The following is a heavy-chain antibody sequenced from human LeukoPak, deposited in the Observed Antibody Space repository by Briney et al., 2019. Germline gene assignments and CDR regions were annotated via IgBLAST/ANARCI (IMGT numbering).Heavy chain of an antibody. CDR3: ARGRWLQLPDY. D-gene: IGHD5-24*01. CDR2: INPNSGGT. CDR1: GYTFTGYY. Sequence: ASVKVSCKASGYTFTGYYMHWVRQAPGQGLGWMGRINPNSGGTNSAQKFQGRVTMTRDTSISTAYMELSRLRSDDTAVYYCARGRWLQLPDYWGQGTLVTVSS. V-gene: IGHV1-2*06. J-gene: IGHJ4*02.